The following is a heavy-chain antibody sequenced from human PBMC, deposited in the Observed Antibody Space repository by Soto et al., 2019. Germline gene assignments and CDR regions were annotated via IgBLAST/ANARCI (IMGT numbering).Heavy chain of an antibody. Sequence: QVQLVESGGGVVQPGRSLRLSCAASGFTFSSYGMHWVRQAPGKGLEWVAVISYDGSNKYYADSVKGRFTISRDNSKNTLYLQMNSLRAEDTAVYYCAKDLRYCSSTSCPIGGYYYGMDVWGQGTTVTVSS. CDR3: AKDLRYCSSTSCPIGGYYYGMDV. J-gene: IGHJ6*02. V-gene: IGHV3-30*18. D-gene: IGHD2-2*01. CDR2: ISYDGSNK. CDR1: GFTFSSYG.